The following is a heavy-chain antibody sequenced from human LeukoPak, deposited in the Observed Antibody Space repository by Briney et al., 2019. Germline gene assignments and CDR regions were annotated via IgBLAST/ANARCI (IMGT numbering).Heavy chain of an antibody. CDR3: AKGGTDGYNYFDN. CDR2: MSYDGNIK. Sequence: GGSLRLSCAASGFTFSSYDMHWVRQAPGKGLEWVAVMSYDGNIKYYVDSVKGRFTISRDNSKNTLYLQMNSLRAEDTAVYYFAKGGTDGYNYFDNWGQGTLVTVSS. D-gene: IGHD5-24*01. CDR1: GFTFSSYD. J-gene: IGHJ4*02. V-gene: IGHV3-30*18.